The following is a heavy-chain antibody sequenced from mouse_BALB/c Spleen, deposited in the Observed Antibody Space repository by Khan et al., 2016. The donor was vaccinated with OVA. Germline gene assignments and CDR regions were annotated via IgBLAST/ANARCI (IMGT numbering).Heavy chain of an antibody. CDR3: ARNREPDYFDY. V-gene: IGHV2-9*02. CDR1: GFSLTSYA. J-gene: IGHJ2*01. CDR2: IWAGGST. Sequence: QVQLKESGPGLVAPSQSLSITCTVPGFSLTSYAIHWIRQPPGKGLEWLGVIWAGGSTNYNSALMSRLSISKDNSKSQVFLKMNSLQTHDTAIYYGARNREPDYFDYGGQGTTLTVSS.